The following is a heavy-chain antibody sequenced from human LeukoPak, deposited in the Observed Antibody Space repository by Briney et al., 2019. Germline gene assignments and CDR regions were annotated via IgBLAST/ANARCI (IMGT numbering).Heavy chain of an antibody. CDR2: IKQDGSEK. J-gene: IGHJ6*02. CDR3: AKDTYYYDSSGPPGGMDV. CDR1: GFTFSSYW. D-gene: IGHD3-22*01. V-gene: IGHV3-7*01. Sequence: GGSLRLSCAASGFTFSSYWMSWVRQAPGKGLEWVANIKQDGSEKYYVDSVKGRFTISRDNAKNSLYLQMNSLRAEDTAVYYCAKDTYYYDSSGPPGGMDVWGQGTTVTVSS.